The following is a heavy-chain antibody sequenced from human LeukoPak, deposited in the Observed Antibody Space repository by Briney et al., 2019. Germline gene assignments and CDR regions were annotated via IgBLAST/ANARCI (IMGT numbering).Heavy chain of an antibody. D-gene: IGHD1-26*01. J-gene: IGHJ3*02. CDR2: IYYSGGT. V-gene: IGHV4-59*01. CDR1: GGSISSYY. CDR3: ARVGELLRTGAFDI. Sequence: SETLSLTCTVSGGSISSYYWSWIRQPPGKGLEWIGYIYYSGGTNYAQKFQGRVTMTRDTSISTAYMELSRLRSDDTAVYYCARVGELLRTGAFDIWGQGTMVTVSS.